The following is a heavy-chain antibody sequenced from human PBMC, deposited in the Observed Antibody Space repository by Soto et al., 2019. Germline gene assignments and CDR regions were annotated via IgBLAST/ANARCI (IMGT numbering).Heavy chain of an antibody. V-gene: IGHV4-4*07. D-gene: IGHD4-4*01. CDR2: IFTSGTT. J-gene: IGHJ5*02. CDR3: ARGNPNWFDP. CDR1: GGSISSYF. Sequence: SETLSLTCTVSGGSISSYFWTWIRQPAGKGLEWIGRIFTSGTTNYNPSLKGRATMSVDTSTNQFSLKLSSVTAADTAVYYCARGNPNWFDPWGQGTLVTVSS.